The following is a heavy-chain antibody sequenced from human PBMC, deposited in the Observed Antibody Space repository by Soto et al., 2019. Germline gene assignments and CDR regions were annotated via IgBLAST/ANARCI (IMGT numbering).Heavy chain of an antibody. J-gene: IGHJ6*02. Sequence: QVQVVQSGAEVKEPGASVMVSCKASGYTFSNYGIDWVRQAPGQRLEWLGRIHAGNGDTDRSQRFQGRVTITRDTSANTAYIELSSRTSEDTAVYYCVNNQKATYTGMDVWGQGTTVTVSS. V-gene: IGHV1-3*01. CDR2: IHAGNGDT. CDR3: VNNQKATYTGMDV. CDR1: GYTFSNYG. D-gene: IGHD5-18*01.